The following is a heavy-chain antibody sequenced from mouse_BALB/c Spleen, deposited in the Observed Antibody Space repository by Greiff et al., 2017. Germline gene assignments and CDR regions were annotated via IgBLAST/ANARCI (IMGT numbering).Heavy chain of an antibody. CDR3: ARDDYYGSSYYFDY. Sequence: EVQRVESGGGLVQPGGSLKLSCAASGFTFSSYGMSWVRQTPDKRLELVATINSNGGSTYYPDSVKGRFTISRDNAKNTLYLQMSSLKSEDTAMYYCARDDYYGSSYYFDYWGQGTTLTVSS. CDR2: INSNGGST. V-gene: IGHV5-6-3*01. D-gene: IGHD1-1*01. J-gene: IGHJ2*01. CDR1: GFTFSSYG.